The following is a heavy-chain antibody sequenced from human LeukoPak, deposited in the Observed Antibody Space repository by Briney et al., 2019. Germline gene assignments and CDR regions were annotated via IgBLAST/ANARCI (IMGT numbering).Heavy chain of an antibody. CDR2: IKQDGSEK. CDR3: ARDKIVGPTTLDY. D-gene: IGHD1-26*01. CDR1: GFTFSSYW. Sequence: GGSLRLSCAASGFTFSSYWMTWVRQAPGKGLEWVASIKQDGSEKYCVDSVKGRFTISRDNAKNSVYLEMNNLRAEDTAVYYCARDKIVGPTTLDYWGQGTLVTVSS. J-gene: IGHJ4*02. V-gene: IGHV3-7*01.